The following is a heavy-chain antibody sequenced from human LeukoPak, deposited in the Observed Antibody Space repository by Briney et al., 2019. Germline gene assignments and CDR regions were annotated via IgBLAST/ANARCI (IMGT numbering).Heavy chain of an antibody. CDR1: GDSVSSNSAA. V-gene: IGHV6-1*01. D-gene: IGHD5-18*01. CDR3: AKGETRGYSYGYPGYYYYGMDV. J-gene: IGHJ6*02. Sequence: SQTLSLTCAISGDSVSSNSAAWNWIRQSPSRGLERLVRTYYRSKWYNDYAVSVKSRITINPDTSKNQFSLQLNSVTPEDTAVYYCAKGETRGYSYGYPGYYYYGMDVWGQGTTVTVSS. CDR2: TYYRSKWYN.